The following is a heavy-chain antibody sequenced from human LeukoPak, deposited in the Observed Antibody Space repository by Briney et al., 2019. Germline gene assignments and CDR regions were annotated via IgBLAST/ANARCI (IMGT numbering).Heavy chain of an antibody. J-gene: IGHJ4*02. Sequence: GGSLRLSCAASGLTFSSYAMSWVRQAPGKGLEWVSAISGSGGSTYYADSVKGRFTISRDNSKNTLYLQMNSLRAEDTAVYYCAKVARGYSGYDVGDYWGQGTLVTVSS. D-gene: IGHD5-12*01. CDR2: ISGSGGST. CDR1: GLTFSSYA. V-gene: IGHV3-23*01. CDR3: AKVARGYSGYDVGDY.